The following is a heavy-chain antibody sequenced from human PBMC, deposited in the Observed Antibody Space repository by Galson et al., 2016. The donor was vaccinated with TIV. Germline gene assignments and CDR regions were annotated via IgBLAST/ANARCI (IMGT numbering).Heavy chain of an antibody. CDR1: GFTFSSFG. V-gene: IGHV3-33*01. CDR3: ARAPDYGGNFGGTGETHSYYFHY. CDR2: IWYDGTNT. J-gene: IGHJ4*02. Sequence: SLRLSCAASGFTFSSFGMHRVRQAPGKGLEWVALIWYDGTNTYYADSVKGRFTISRDNSKNTLYVQMNSLRAEDTAVYYCARAPDYGGNFGGTGETHSYYFHYWGQGTLVTVSS. D-gene: IGHD4-23*01.